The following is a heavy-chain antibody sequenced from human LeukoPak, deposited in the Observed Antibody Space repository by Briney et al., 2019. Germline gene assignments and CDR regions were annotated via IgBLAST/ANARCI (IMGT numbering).Heavy chain of an antibody. D-gene: IGHD3-10*01. CDR3: ARVGFAEATFAFDI. V-gene: IGHV4-31*03. CDR2: IYHSGST. J-gene: IGHJ3*02. CDR1: GGSVTSGGHY. Sequence: PSETXSXXCTVSGGSVTSGGHYWSWIRQYPGRGLDWLGNIYHSGSTYYNPSLKSRVTISVDTSTNQFSLKLSSVSATDTAVYYCARVGFAEATFAFDIWAKGHWSPSLQ.